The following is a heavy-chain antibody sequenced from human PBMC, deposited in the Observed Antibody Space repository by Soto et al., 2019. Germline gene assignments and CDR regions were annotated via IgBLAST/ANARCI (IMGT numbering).Heavy chain of an antibody. V-gene: IGHV4-30-2*01. CDR3: AREYCSSTSCPGIDP. J-gene: IGHJ5*02. CDR2: IYHSGST. D-gene: IGHD2-2*01. CDR1: GGSISSGGYS. Sequence: SETLSLTCAVSGGSISSGGYSWSRIRRPPGKGLEWIGYIYHSGSTYYNPSLKSRVTISVDRSKNQFSLKLSSVTAADTAVYYCAREYCSSTSCPGIDPWGQGTLVTVSS.